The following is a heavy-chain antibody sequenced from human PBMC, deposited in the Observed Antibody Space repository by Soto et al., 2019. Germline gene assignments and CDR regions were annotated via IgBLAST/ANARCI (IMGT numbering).Heavy chain of an antibody. Sequence: PSETLSLTCRVSGGSIDSANYYWTWIRQLPGKGPEWIGNIYYSGTTFYNPSLKSRLTISIDTSRNQFSLQLTSVTAADTAVYFCARDQGYRDFFSASHHYYHMDIWGQGTTVTVSS. D-gene: IGHD3-3*01. V-gene: IGHV4-30-4*01. J-gene: IGHJ6*02. CDR1: GGSIDSANYY. CDR2: IYYSGTT. CDR3: ARDQGYRDFFSASHHYYHMDI.